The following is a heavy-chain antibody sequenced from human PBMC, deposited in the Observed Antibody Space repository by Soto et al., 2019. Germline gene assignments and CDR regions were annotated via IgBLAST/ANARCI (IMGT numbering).Heavy chain of an antibody. CDR1: GGSISSGGYY. Sequence: SETLSLTCTVSGGSISSGGYYWSWIRQHPGKGLEWIGYIYYSGSTYYNPSLKSRVTISVDTSKNQFSLKLSSVTAADTAVYYCARDRSCSSTSCYMPVGMDVWGQRTTVTVSS. V-gene: IGHV4-31*03. D-gene: IGHD2-2*02. CDR2: IYYSGST. CDR3: ARDRSCSSTSCYMPVGMDV. J-gene: IGHJ6*02.